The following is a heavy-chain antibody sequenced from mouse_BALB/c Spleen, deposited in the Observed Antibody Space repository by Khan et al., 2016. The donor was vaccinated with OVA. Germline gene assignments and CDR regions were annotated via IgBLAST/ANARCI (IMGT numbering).Heavy chain of an antibody. Sequence: QVQLKQSGPGLVQPLQSLSITCTVSGFSLTSYGVHWVRQSPGKGLEWLGVIWSGGSTDYNAAFISRLSISKDNSKSQVFFTMNSLQADDQAIYYCARNQGVYYGSSAGFAYWGQGTLVTVSA. V-gene: IGHV2-4-1*01. J-gene: IGHJ3*01. CDR1: GFSLTSYG. CDR3: ARNQGVYYGSSAGFAY. CDR2: IWSGGST. D-gene: IGHD1-1*01.